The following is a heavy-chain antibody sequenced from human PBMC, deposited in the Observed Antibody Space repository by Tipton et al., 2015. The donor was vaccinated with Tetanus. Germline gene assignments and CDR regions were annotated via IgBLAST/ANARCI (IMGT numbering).Heavy chain of an antibody. Sequence: VQLAQSGGGLIQPGESLRLSCAASGFTVSSNYMTWVRQAPGKGLEWVSLIYSGGNTYYADSVKGRFTISRDNSKNTLYLQMNSLRAEDAAVYYCNGGSTSAYFDYLGLGTLVTVSS. CDR2: IYSGGNT. J-gene: IGHJ4*02. CDR1: GFTVSSNY. D-gene: IGHD2-2*01. CDR3: NGGSTSAYFDY. V-gene: IGHV3-53*01.